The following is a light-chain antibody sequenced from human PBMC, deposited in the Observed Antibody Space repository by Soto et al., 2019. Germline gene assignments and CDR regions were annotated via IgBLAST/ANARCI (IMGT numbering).Light chain of an antibody. Sequence: DIQMTQSPSTLSASVGDRVTITCRASQSISSWLAWYQQKPGKAPKLLIYKASSLESGVPSRFSGSGSGTEFTLTISSLQADDFATYYCQHYNSYPWTFGQGTKVDNK. CDR2: KAS. J-gene: IGKJ1*01. V-gene: IGKV1-5*03. CDR1: QSISSW. CDR3: QHYNSYPWT.